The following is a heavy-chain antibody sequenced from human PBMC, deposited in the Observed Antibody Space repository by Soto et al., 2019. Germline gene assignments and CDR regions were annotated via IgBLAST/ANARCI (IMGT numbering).Heavy chain of an antibody. J-gene: IGHJ4*02. CDR2: ISGSGGGT. CDR3: ARESDH. Sequence: GGSLRLSCAASGFTFSSYAMSWVRQAPGKGLEWVSTISGSGGGTYYAGSMKGRFTISRDNSKNTLYLQMYSLRVEDTAVYYCARESDHWGQGTLVTVSS. V-gene: IGHV3-23*01. CDR1: GFTFSSYA.